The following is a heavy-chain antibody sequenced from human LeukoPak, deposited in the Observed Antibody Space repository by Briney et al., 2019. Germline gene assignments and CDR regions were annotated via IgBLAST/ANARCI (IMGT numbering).Heavy chain of an antibody. D-gene: IGHD2-2*01. V-gene: IGHV4-59*11. CDR2: IYYSGTT. Sequence: PSETLSLTCTASRGSINSHYWSWMRQPPGKGPEWIGYIYYSGTTSYNPSLKSRVTISADTSKNQFSLNLTSLITADTGVYYCALLGYSSSWNNFWGQGTLDTVSS. J-gene: IGHJ4*02. CDR1: RGSINSHY. CDR3: ALLGYSSSWNNF.